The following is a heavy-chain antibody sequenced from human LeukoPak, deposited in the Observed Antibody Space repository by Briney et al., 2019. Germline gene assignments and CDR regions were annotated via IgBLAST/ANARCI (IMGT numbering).Heavy chain of an antibody. J-gene: IGHJ4*02. Sequence: GGSLRLSCAASGFTFSRYGMHWVRQAPGKGLEWVAVISYDGSNKYYADSVKGRFTISRDNSKNTLYLQMNSLRAEDTAVYYCAKPGGTSSSGLGYWGQGTLVTVSS. V-gene: IGHV3-30*18. CDR3: AKPGGTSSSGLGY. D-gene: IGHD6-13*01. CDR2: ISYDGSNK. CDR1: GFTFSRYG.